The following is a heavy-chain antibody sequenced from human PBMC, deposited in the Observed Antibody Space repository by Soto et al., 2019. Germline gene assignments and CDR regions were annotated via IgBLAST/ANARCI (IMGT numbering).Heavy chain of an antibody. J-gene: IGHJ5*02. Sequence: QVNLVESGGGVVQPGRSLRLSCAASGFTFSIAGMHWVRQAPGKGLEWVAMISHDGGDKHYTDSVKGRFNISRDTSKNTLYLQMNSLRPEDTAMYHCAKDLYGAGWYNYFDPWGQGTLVTVSS. V-gene: IGHV3-30*18. CDR2: ISHDGGDK. D-gene: IGHD6-19*01. CDR3: AKDLYGAGWYNYFDP. CDR1: GFTFSIAG.